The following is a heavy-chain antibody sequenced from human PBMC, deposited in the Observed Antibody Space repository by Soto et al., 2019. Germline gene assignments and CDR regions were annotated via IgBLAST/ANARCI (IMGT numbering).Heavy chain of an antibody. CDR2: IYYSGST. D-gene: IGHD5-12*01. V-gene: IGHV4-39*01. CDR1: GGSIGSSSYY. CDR3: ARSGYDRPKWFDP. J-gene: IGHJ5*02. Sequence: PSETLSLTCTVSGGSIGSSSYYWGWIRQPPGKGLEWIGSIYYSGSTYYNPSLKSRVTISVDTSKNQFSLKLSSVTAADTAVYYCARSGYDRPKWFDPWGQGTLVTVSS.